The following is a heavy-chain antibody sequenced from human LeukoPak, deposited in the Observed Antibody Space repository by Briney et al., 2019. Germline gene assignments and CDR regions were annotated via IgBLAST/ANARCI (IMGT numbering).Heavy chain of an antibody. CDR3: ARGGAYYDILTGYKDGHFDY. J-gene: IGHJ4*02. CDR2: INHSGST. V-gene: IGHV4-34*01. D-gene: IGHD3-9*01. Sequence: SETLSLTCAVSGVSFSGYYWSWIRQPPGKGPQWIGEINHSGSTNYNPSLKSRVTISVDTSKNQFSLKLSSVTAADTAVYYCARGGAYYDILTGYKDGHFDYWGQGTLVTVSS. CDR1: GVSFSGYY.